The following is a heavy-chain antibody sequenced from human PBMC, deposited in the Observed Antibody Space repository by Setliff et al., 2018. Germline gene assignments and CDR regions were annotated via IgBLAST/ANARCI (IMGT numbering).Heavy chain of an antibody. Sequence: PGESLKISCKGSGYNFAIYWIAWVRQMPGKGLEWMGIINPDDSDTTYSPSFRGQVTISVDKSINTAYLQWSSLKASDTAMYYCARQAVAGSDAFDIWGQGTMVTVSS. D-gene: IGHD6-19*01. J-gene: IGHJ3*02. CDR2: INPDDSDT. CDR1: GYNFAIYW. CDR3: ARQAVAGSDAFDI. V-gene: IGHV5-51*01.